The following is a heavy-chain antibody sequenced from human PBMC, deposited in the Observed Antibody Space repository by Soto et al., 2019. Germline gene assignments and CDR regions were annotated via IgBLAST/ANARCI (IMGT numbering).Heavy chain of an antibody. CDR3: ARDKGARIAAAGPIDY. V-gene: IGHV3-33*01. Sequence: GGSLRLSCAASGFTLSSYGMHWVRQAPGKGLEWVAVIWYDGSNKYYADSVKGRFTISRDNSKNTLYLQMNSLRAEDTAVYYCARDKGARIAAAGPIDYWGQGTLVTVSS. D-gene: IGHD6-13*01. CDR1: GFTLSSYG. CDR2: IWYDGSNK. J-gene: IGHJ4*02.